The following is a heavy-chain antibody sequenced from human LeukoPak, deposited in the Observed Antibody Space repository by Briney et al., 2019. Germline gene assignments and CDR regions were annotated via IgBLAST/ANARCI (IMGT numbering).Heavy chain of an antibody. Sequence: GGSLRLSCAASGFTFSSYSMNWVRQAPGKGLEWVSSISSSSSYIYYADSVKGRFTISRDNAKNSLYLQMNSLRAEDTALYYCVKASSSSPQYNWFDAWGQGTLVTVSS. J-gene: IGHJ5*02. V-gene: IGHV3-21*04. CDR2: ISSSSSYI. CDR3: VKASSSSPQYNWFDA. D-gene: IGHD6-6*01. CDR1: GFTFSSYS.